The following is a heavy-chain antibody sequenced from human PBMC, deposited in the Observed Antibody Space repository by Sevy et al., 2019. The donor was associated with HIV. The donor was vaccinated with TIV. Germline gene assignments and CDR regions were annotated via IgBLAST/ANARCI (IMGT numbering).Heavy chain of an antibody. CDR1: GFTFSSYS. CDR2: ISGSGGST. CDR3: ASPTVRRNWFDP. D-gene: IGHD4-17*01. Sequence: GGSLRLSCAASGFTFSSYSMSWVRQAPGKGLEWVSAISGSGGSTYYADSVKGRFTISRDNTKNTLYLQMNSLRAEDTAVYYCASPTVRRNWFDPWGQGTLVTVSS. J-gene: IGHJ5*02. V-gene: IGHV3-23*01.